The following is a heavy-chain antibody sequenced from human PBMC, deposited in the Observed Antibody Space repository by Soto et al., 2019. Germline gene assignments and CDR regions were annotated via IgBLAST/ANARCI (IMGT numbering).Heavy chain of an antibody. J-gene: IGHJ5*02. D-gene: IGHD6-13*01. CDR3: AEGYSSRWYGGRRTTWFAP. CDR2: IIPILGIA. V-gene: IGHV1-69*02. Sequence: QVQLVQSGAEVKKPGSSVKVSCKASGGTFSSYTISWVRQAPGQGLEWMGRIIPILGIANYAQKFQGRVTSTADKSTSTAYMEVSSLRSEETAVYYCAEGYSSRWYGGRRTTWFAPWGQGTLVTVSS. CDR1: GGTFSSYT.